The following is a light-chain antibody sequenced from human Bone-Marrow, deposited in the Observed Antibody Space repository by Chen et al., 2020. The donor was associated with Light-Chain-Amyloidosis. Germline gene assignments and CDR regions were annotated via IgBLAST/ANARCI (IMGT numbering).Light chain of an antibody. V-gene: IGLV3-25*03. Sequence: SYELTQPPSVSVSPGQTATITCSGDVLAKRYAFWYQQRPGQAPIVVIYKDSQRPSGVSDRISGTSSGTTATLTISGVQADDEADYFCQSADIKDTYIIFGGGTKLTVL. CDR3: QSADIKDTYII. CDR1: VLAKRY. J-gene: IGLJ2*01. CDR2: KDS.